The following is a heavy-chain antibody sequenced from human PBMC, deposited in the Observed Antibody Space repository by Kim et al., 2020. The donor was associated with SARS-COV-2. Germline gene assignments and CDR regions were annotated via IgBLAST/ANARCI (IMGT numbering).Heavy chain of an antibody. V-gene: IGHV3-7*01. Sequence: GGSLRLSCAASGFTFSSYWMSWVRQAPGKGLEWVANIKQDGSEKYYVDSVKGRFTISRDNAKNSLYLQMNSLRAEDTAVYYCARDRAVAGTAADYWGQGTLVTVSS. CDR2: IKQDGSEK. CDR3: ARDRAVAGTAADY. CDR1: GFTFSSYW. D-gene: IGHD6-19*01. J-gene: IGHJ4*02.